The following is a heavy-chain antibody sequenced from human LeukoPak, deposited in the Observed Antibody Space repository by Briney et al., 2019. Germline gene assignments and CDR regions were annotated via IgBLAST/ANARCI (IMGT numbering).Heavy chain of an antibody. CDR2: IYHSGNT. J-gene: IGHJ2*01. CDR3: ARQSRKSYSSTVRRAWYFDL. Sequence: SETLSLTCTVSGYSISSGYYWGWIRQPPGKGLEWIGSIYHSGNTYYNPSLKSRVTISVDTSKNQFSLKLSSVTAADTAVYYCARQSRKSYSSTVRRAWYFDLWGRGTLVTVPS. V-gene: IGHV4-38-2*02. CDR1: GYSISSGYY. D-gene: IGHD6-13*01.